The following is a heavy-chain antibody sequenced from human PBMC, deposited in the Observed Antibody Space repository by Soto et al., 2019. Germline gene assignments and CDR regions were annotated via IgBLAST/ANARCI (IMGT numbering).Heavy chain of an antibody. Sequence: PSETLSLTCAVYGGSFSGYYWSWIRQPPGKGLEWIGEINHSGSTNYNPSLKSRVTISVDTSKNQFSLKLSSVTAADTAVYYCARGGSIEGPIGIPTAMVSYYFDYWGQGTLVTVSS. CDR1: GGSFSGYY. J-gene: IGHJ4*02. D-gene: IGHD5-18*01. CDR3: ARGGSIEGPIGIPTAMVSYYFDY. CDR2: INHSGST. V-gene: IGHV4-34*01.